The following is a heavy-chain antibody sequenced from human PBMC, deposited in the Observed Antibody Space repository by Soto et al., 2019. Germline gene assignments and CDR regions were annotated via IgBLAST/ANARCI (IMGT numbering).Heavy chain of an antibody. CDR2: IKSKTDGGTT. V-gene: IGHV3-15*07. D-gene: IGHD5-18*01. CDR1: GVTLSNVW. Sequence: GGSLRLSSAVSGVTLSNVWMNWVRQAPGKGPEWVGRIKSKTDGGTTEYAAPVKDRFTISRDDSENTLYLQMNSLKTEDTAVYYCSHGYYQYFESWGQGTLVTVSS. CDR3: SHGYYQYFES. J-gene: IGHJ4*02.